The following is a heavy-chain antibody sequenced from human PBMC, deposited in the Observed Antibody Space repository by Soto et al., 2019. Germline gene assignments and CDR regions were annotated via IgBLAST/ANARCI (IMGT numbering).Heavy chain of an antibody. J-gene: IGHJ4*02. D-gene: IGHD2-8*01. CDR1: GFTFSSYG. CDR2: ISHDGSTK. Sequence: QVQLVESGGGVVQPGTSLRLSCAASGFTFSSYGMHWVRQAPGKGLAWVAVISHDGSTKYYADSVKGRFTISRDNSKNTLYLQMNSSRAPDTAVPYYATQIMTGHWGQGTLVIVSS. V-gene: IGHV3-30*03. CDR3: ATQIMTGH.